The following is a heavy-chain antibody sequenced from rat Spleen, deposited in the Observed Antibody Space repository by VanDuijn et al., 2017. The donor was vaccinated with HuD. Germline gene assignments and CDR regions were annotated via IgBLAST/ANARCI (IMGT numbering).Heavy chain of an antibody. J-gene: IGHJ2*01. CDR1: DFSLTSYH. V-gene: IGHV2-41*01. CDR3: TRVGYSSFLRYFDY. Sequence: QVQLKESGPGLVQPSQTLSLTCTVADFSLTSYHVHWFRQPPGRGLEWMGVIWNTGGTRYNSGLKSRLSIGKDTSKSQVFLKMNSLQTEDTATYYCTRVGYSSFLRYFDYWGQGVMVTVSS. CDR2: IWNTGGT. D-gene: IGHD1-2*01.